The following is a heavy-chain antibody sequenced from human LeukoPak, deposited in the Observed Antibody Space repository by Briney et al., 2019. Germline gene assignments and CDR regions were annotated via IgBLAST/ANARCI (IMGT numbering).Heavy chain of an antibody. CDR2: ISGSGGST. V-gene: IGHV3-23*01. J-gene: IGHJ3*02. CDR1: GFTFSSYA. Sequence: GGSLRLSCAASGFTFSSYAMSWVRQAPGKGLEWVSAISGSGGSTYYADSVKGRFTISRDNSKNTLYLQMNSLRAEDTAVYYCARDPPEYSSSRGAFDIWGQGTMVTVSS. CDR3: ARDPPEYSSSRGAFDI. D-gene: IGHD6-6*01.